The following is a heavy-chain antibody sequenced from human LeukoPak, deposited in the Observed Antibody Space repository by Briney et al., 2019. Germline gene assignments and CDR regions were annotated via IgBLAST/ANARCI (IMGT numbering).Heavy chain of an antibody. CDR1: GFTFSSYS. CDR3: ARGGYSGYDWDY. Sequence: PGGSLRLSCAASGFTFSSYSMNWVRQAPGKGLEWVSVIYSSGSTYYADSVKGRFTISRDNSKNTLYLQMNSLRAEDTAVYYCARGGYSGYDWDYWGQGTLVTVSS. D-gene: IGHD5-12*01. V-gene: IGHV3-53*01. CDR2: IYSSGST. J-gene: IGHJ4*02.